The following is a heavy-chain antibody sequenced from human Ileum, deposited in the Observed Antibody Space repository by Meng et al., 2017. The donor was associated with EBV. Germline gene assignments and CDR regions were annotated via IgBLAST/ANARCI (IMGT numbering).Heavy chain of an antibody. D-gene: IGHD3-22*01. Sequence: QGQLQQWGAGLLKPSETLSLTCAVYGGFFSGYYGSWIRQSPGKGLEWIGEINHSGSTNYNPSLKSRVTISVDTSKNQFSLKLTSVTAADTAVYYCAREARSSGYHPGIGPWGQGTLVTVSS. CDR1: GGFFSGYY. CDR2: INHSGST. CDR3: AREARSSGYHPGIGP. J-gene: IGHJ5*02. V-gene: IGHV4-34*02.